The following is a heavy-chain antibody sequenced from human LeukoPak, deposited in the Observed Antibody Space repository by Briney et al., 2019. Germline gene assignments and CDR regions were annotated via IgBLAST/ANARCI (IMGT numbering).Heavy chain of an antibody. J-gene: IGHJ4*02. CDR2: IIVGSGKT. D-gene: IGHD3-16*01. V-gene: IGHV1-3*01. Sequence: ASVKVSCKSSGYTFTTYAMHWVRQAPGQRPGWMGWIIVGSGKTKYSQKFQGRVTITRDTSASTAYMELSSLRSEDTAVYYCARERGAEGVFDYWGQGTLVTVSS. CDR1: GYTFTTYA. CDR3: ARERGAEGVFDY.